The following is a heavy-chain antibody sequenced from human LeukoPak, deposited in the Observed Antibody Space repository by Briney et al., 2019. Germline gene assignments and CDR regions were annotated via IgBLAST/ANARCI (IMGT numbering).Heavy chain of an antibody. Sequence: SETLSLTCTVSGGSISSSSYYWSWIRQPPGKGLEWIGEINHSGSTNYNPSLKSRVTISVDTSKNQFSLKLSSVTAADTAVYYCARGRRFWSGYAGFNWFDPWGQGTLVTVSS. D-gene: IGHD3-3*01. J-gene: IGHJ5*02. V-gene: IGHV4-39*07. CDR1: GGSISSSSYY. CDR3: ARGRRFWSGYAGFNWFDP. CDR2: INHSGST.